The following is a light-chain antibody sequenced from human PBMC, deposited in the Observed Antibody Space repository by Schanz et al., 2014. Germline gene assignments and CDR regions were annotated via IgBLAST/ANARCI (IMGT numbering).Light chain of an antibody. CDR3: QSYDSSLSGYV. Sequence: QSALTQPPSASGSPGQSVTISCTGTSSDVGGYNYVSWYQQHPGKAPKLMIFDVNQRPSGVPDRFSGSKSGNTASLAITGLQAEDEADYYCQSYDSSLSGYVFGTGTKLTVL. V-gene: IGLV2-8*01. CDR1: SSDVGGYNY. CDR2: DVN. J-gene: IGLJ1*01.